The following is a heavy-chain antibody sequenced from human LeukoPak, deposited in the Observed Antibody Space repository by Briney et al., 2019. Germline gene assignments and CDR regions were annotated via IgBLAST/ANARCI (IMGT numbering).Heavy chain of an antibody. CDR2: INPNSGGT. J-gene: IGHJ6*03. D-gene: IGHD3-3*01. Sequence: VASVKVSCKASGYTFTGYYMHWVRQAPGQGLEWMGWINPNSGGTNYAQKFQGRVTMTRDTSISTADMELSRLRSDDTAVYYCARDKYYDFWSGSASTLSASNYMDVWGKGTTVTVSS. CDR1: GYTFTGYY. V-gene: IGHV1-2*02. CDR3: ARDKYYDFWSGSASTLSASNYMDV.